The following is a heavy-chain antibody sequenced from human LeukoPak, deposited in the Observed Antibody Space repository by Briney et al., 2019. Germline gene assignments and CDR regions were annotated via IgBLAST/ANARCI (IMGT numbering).Heavy chain of an antibody. D-gene: IGHD6-25*01. CDR2: IVDTGDGT. J-gene: IGHJ6*03. CDR1: GFTFSSYA. Sequence: PGGSLRLSCAASGFTFSSYAMSWVRQAPGKGLEWVSTIVDTGDGTFYADSVRVRFTISRDSSKNTLYLQMNSLRADDTDVYYCAKERGHRLPSYHMDVWGKGTTVTVSS. V-gene: IGHV3-23*01. CDR3: AKERGHRLPSYHMDV.